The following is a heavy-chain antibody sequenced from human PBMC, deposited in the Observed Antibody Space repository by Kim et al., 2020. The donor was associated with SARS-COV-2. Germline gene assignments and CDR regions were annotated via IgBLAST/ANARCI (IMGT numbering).Heavy chain of an antibody. Sequence: ASVKVSCKASGYTFTNYYMHWVRQAPGQGLEWMGIINPSDGSTKYAQKFQGRVTMTRDSSMTTVYMDLSSLRSEDTAVYYCARGYSDGWYGYSDYWGQGTLVTVSS. CDR2: INPSDGST. D-gene: IGHD6-19*01. CDR1: GYTFTNYY. J-gene: IGHJ4*02. V-gene: IGHV1-46*01. CDR3: ARGYSDGWYGYSDY.